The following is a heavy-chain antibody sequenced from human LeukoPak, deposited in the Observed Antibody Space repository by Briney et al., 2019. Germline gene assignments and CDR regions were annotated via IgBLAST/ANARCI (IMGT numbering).Heavy chain of an antibody. V-gene: IGHV3-23*01. Sequence: QSGGSLRLSCAASGFTFSSYAMSWVRQAPGKGLEWVSAISGSGGSTYYADSVKGRFTISRDNTKNTLYLQMNSLRAEDTAVYYCANVGGYSSRAFDIWGQGTMVTVSS. J-gene: IGHJ3*02. CDR2: ISGSGGST. CDR3: ANVGGYSSRAFDI. D-gene: IGHD5-12*01. CDR1: GFTFSSYA.